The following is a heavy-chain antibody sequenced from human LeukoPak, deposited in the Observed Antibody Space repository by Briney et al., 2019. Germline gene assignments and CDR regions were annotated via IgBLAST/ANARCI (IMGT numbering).Heavy chain of an antibody. CDR3: VRYCSSTSCPIMDAFDI. J-gene: IGHJ3*02. CDR2: IYPGDSDT. Sequence: GESLKISCKGSGYSFTTYWIGWVRQMPGKGLEWMGIIYPGDSDTRYSPSFQGQVTISADKSISTAYLQWSSLKASDTAMYYCVRYCSSTSCPIMDAFDIWGQGTMVTVSS. D-gene: IGHD2-2*01. CDR1: GYSFTTYW. V-gene: IGHV5-51*01.